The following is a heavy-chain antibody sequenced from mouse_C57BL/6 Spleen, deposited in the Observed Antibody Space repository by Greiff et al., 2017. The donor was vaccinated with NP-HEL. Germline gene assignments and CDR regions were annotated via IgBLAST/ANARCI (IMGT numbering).Heavy chain of an antibody. Sequence: EVKLEESGAELVRPGASVKLSCTASGFNIKDDYMHWVKQRPEQGLEWIGWIDPENGDTEYASKFQGKATITADTSSNTAYLQLSSLTSEYTAVYYCTHSYAMDYWGQRTSVTVSS. V-gene: IGHV14-4*01. CDR1: GFNIKDDY. CDR2: IDPENGDT. J-gene: IGHJ4*01. CDR3: THSYAMDY.